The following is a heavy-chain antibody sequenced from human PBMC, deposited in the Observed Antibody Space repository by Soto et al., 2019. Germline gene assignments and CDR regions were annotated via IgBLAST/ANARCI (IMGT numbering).Heavy chain of an antibody. Sequence: VGSLRLPWAAAGCTFSSYARRWVRQAPGKGLEWVAVISYDGSNKYYADSVKGRFTTSRDNPKNTLYLQRNSLRADDTAVYYCARALTIFGVVIHLYYYYSGTAVWGQGPTVPAS. CDR2: ISYDGSNK. V-gene: IGHV3-30-3*01. CDR3: ARALTIFGVVIHLYYYYSGTAV. J-gene: IGHJ6*02. D-gene: IGHD3-3*01. CDR1: GCTFSSYA.